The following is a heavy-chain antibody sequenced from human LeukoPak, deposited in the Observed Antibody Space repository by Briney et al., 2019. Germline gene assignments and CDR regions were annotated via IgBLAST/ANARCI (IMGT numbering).Heavy chain of an antibody. V-gene: IGHV1-18*01. CDR1: GYTFTSHG. D-gene: IGHD2-2*01. CDR3: ARVRGSSTSCCSAPFDY. Sequence: GASVKVSCKASGYTFTSHGISWVRQAPGQGLEWMGWISAYNGNTNYAQKLQGRVTMTTDTSTSTAYMELRSLRSDDTAVYYCARVRGSSTSCCSAPFDYWGQGTLVTVSS. J-gene: IGHJ4*02. CDR2: ISAYNGNT.